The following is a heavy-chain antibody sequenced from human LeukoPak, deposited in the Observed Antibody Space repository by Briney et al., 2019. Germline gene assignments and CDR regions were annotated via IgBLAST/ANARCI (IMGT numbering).Heavy chain of an antibody. D-gene: IGHD2-15*01. CDR3: AREGGLDAFDI. CDR2: IYSGGST. J-gene: IGHJ3*02. CDR1: GFTVSDNY. V-gene: IGHV3-66*01. Sequence: GGSLRLSCAASGFTVSDNYMSWVRQAPGKGLEWVSIIYSGGSTYYADSVKGRFTISRDNSKNTLYLQMNSLRAEDTAVYYCAREGGLDAFDIWGQGTMVTVSS.